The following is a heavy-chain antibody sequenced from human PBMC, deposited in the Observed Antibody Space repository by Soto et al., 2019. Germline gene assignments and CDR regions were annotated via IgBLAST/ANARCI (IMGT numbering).Heavy chain of an antibody. V-gene: IGHV1-69*13. Sequence: SVKVSCKVSGGTFSSYAISWVRQAPGQGLEWKGGTIPIFGTANYAQKFQGRVTITADESTSTAYMELSSLRSEDTAVYYCAHYCSGGSCYSEVAFDIWGQGTMVTVSS. CDR2: TIPIFGTA. J-gene: IGHJ3*02. CDR3: AHYCSGGSCYSEVAFDI. CDR1: GGTFSSYA. D-gene: IGHD2-15*01.